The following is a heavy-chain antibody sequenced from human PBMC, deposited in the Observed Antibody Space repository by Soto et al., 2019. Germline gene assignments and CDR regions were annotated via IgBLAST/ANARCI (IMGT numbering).Heavy chain of an antibody. Sequence: QVQLVESGGGVVQPGRSLRLSCAASGFTFSSYGMHWVRQAPGKGLEWVAVISYDGSNKYYADSVKGRFTISRDNSKNTLYLQMNSLRAEDTAVYYCAKDYYDGSGRGYYGMDVWGQGTTVTVSS. CDR3: AKDYYDGSGRGYYGMDV. V-gene: IGHV3-30*18. CDR1: GFTFSSYG. D-gene: IGHD3-10*01. CDR2: ISYDGSNK. J-gene: IGHJ6*02.